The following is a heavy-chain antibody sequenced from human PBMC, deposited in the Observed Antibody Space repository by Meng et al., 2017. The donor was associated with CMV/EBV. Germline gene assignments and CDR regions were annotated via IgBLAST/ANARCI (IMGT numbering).Heavy chain of an antibody. Sequence: ASVKVSCKASGYTFTGYYMHWVRQAPGQGLEWMGWINPNSGGTNYAQKFQGRVTMTRDTSISTAYMELSSLRSEDTAVYYCASAGCSSTSCHKGDAFDIWGQGTMVTVSS. V-gene: IGHV1-2*02. J-gene: IGHJ3*02. CDR1: GYTFTGYY. D-gene: IGHD2-2*01. CDR3: ASAGCSSTSCHKGDAFDI. CDR2: INPNSGGT.